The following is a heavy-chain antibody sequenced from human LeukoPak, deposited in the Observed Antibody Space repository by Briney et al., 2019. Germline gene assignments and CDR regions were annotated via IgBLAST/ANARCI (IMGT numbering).Heavy chain of an antibody. D-gene: IGHD5-18*01. V-gene: IGHV3-48*04. Sequence: TGGSLRLSCATSGFTFTTFWMHWVRQAPGKGLEWVSYISSSGTTIYYADSVKGRFTLSRDNAENSLYLQMNSLRGEDTAVYYCAKEASGYSYGLDAFDIWGQGTTVTVSS. CDR1: GFTFTTFW. CDR2: ISSSGTTI. J-gene: IGHJ3*02. CDR3: AKEASGYSYGLDAFDI.